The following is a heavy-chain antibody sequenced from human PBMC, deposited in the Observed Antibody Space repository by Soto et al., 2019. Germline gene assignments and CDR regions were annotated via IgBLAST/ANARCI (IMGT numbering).Heavy chain of an antibody. CDR3: AKSYSNYGEGFDY. V-gene: IGHV3-30*18. CDR2: ISYDGSNK. D-gene: IGHD4-4*01. J-gene: IGHJ4*02. CDR1: GFTFSRYG. Sequence: SLRLSCAASGFTFSRYGMHWVRLAPGQGLAWVAVISYDGSNKYYSDSVKGRFTISRDNSKNTLYLQMNSLRAEDTAVYYCAKSYSNYGEGFDYWGQGTLVTVSS.